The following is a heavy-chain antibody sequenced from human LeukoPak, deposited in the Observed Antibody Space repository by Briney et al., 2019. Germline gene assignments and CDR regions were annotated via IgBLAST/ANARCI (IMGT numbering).Heavy chain of an antibody. CDR1: GFTFTNHE. Sequence: GGSLRLSCVASGFTFTNHEMSWVRQAPGKGLEWVSYITTSGSTIYYADSVKGRFTISRDNAKNSLYLQMNSLRAEDTAVYYCVRDRDIAYLRADFWGQGTLVTVSS. V-gene: IGHV3-48*03. J-gene: IGHJ4*02. CDR2: ITTSGSTI. CDR3: VRDRDIAYLRADF. D-gene: IGHD5-12*01.